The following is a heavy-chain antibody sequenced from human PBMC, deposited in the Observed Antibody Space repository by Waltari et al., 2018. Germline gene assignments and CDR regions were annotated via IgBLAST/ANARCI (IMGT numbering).Heavy chain of an antibody. D-gene: IGHD6-6*01. Sequence: QVQLQESGPGLVKPSQTLSLTCTVAGGSISSGSYYRSWLRQPAGKGLEWIGYIYTSGSTNYNPSLKSRVTISVDTSKNQFSLKLSSVTAADTAVYYCARDGIAARGAFDIWGQGTMVTVSS. V-gene: IGHV4-61*09. J-gene: IGHJ3*02. CDR3: ARDGIAARGAFDI. CDR1: GGSISSGSYY. CDR2: IYTSGST.